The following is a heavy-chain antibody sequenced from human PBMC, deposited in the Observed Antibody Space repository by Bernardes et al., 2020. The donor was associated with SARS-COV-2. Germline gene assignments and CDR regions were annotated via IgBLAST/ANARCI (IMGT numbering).Heavy chain of an antibody. V-gene: IGHV4-59*01. Sequence: SETLSLTCTVSGGSISNFYWSWIRQPPGKGLEWIGYIYYSGSTNYNPSLKSRVTISVDTSKNQFSLKLSSVTAADTAVYYCARVHDSSGYYYYYYGMDVWGQGTAVTVSS. CDR3: ARVHDSSGYYYYYYGMDV. CDR1: GGSISNFY. J-gene: IGHJ6*02. CDR2: IYYSGST. D-gene: IGHD3-22*01.